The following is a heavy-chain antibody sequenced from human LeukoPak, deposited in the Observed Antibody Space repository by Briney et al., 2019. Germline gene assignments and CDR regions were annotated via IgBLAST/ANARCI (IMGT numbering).Heavy chain of an antibody. CDR1: GGTFSSYA. CDR3: AKDTDYYAGLDA. V-gene: IGHV1-69*13. Sequence: GASVKVSCKASGGTFSSYAISWVRQAPGQGLEWMGGIIPIFGTANYAQKFQGRVTITADESTSTAYMELSSLRSEDTAVYYCAKDTDYYAGLDAWGQGTTVTVSS. D-gene: IGHD3-10*01. CDR2: IIPIFGTA. J-gene: IGHJ6*02.